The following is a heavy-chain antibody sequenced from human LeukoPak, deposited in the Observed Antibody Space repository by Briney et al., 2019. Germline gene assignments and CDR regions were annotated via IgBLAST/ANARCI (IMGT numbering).Heavy chain of an antibody. CDR1: GFTFSSYE. J-gene: IGHJ4*02. CDR3: AREGLYSSRRGPGFDY. CDR2: ISSSGSTI. V-gene: IGHV3-48*03. D-gene: IGHD6-13*01. Sequence: GGSLRLSCAASGFTFSSYEMNWVRQAPGKGLEWLSYISSSGSTIYYADSVKGRFTISRDNAKNSLYLQMNSLRAEDTAVYYCAREGLYSSRRGPGFDYWGQGTLVTVSS.